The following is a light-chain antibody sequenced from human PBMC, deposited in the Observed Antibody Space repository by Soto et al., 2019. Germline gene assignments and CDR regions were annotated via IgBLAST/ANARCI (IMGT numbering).Light chain of an antibody. CDR1: QIVSSD. J-gene: IGKJ1*01. CDR3: QQYGSLSWP. CDR2: GAS. Sequence: EKVMTQSPATLSVSPGERAPLSCRAIQIVSSDLAWYQQKPGQSPRLLIYGASTRATGITDRLSGSGSGTELTIIISRLEPEDFAVYYCQQYGSLSWPFGQGTQVDIK. V-gene: IGKV3-15*01.